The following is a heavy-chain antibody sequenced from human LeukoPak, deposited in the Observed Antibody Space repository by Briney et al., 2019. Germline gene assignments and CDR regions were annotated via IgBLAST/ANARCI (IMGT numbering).Heavy chain of an antibody. CDR1: GGPISSYY. J-gene: IGHJ4*02. CDR2: IYYSGST. V-gene: IGHV4-59*01. D-gene: IGHD2-2*02. CDR3: ARAGCSSTSCYTSPIDY. Sequence: PSETLSLTCTVSGGPISSYYWSWIRQPPGKGLEWIGYIYYSGSTNYNPSLKSRVTISVDMSKNQFSLKLSSVTAADTAVYYCARAGCSSTSCYTSPIDYWGQGTLVTVSS.